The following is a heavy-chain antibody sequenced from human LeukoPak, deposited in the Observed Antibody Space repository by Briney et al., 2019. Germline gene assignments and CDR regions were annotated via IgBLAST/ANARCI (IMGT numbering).Heavy chain of an antibody. CDR2: IYYSGST. CDR3: ARTGEVTTVCDS. CDR1: GGSISSSSYY. D-gene: IGHD4-17*01. V-gene: IGHV4-39*07. Sequence: SETLSLTCTVSGGSISSSSYYWGWIRQPPGKGLEWIGSIYYSGSTYYNPSLKSRVTISVDTSKNQFSLKLSSVTAADTAVYYCARTGEVTTVCDSWGQGNLVTVSS. J-gene: IGHJ4*02.